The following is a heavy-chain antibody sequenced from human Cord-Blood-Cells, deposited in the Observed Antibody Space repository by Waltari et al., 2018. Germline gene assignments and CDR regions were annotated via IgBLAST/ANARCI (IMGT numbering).Heavy chain of an antibody. V-gene: IGHV4-39*07. D-gene: IGHD3-10*01. Sequence: QLQLQESGPGLVKPSETLSLTCTVPGGSISSSSYYWGWIRQPPGKGLEWIGSIYYSGSTYYNPSLKSRVTISVDTSKNQFSLKLSSVTAADTAVYYCPLSYYYGSGIGAFDIWGQGTMVTVSS. CDR2: IYYSGST. CDR3: PLSYYYGSGIGAFDI. CDR1: GGSISSSSYY. J-gene: IGHJ3*02.